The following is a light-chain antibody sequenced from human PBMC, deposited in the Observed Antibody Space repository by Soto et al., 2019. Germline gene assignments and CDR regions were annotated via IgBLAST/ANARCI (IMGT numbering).Light chain of an antibody. Sequence: IVLTQSPATLSLSPGERATLSCRASQSVSNSLGWFQQKPGQAPRLLIDDATNRATCIPARFTGSGSGSDFTLPSSSLEPEDFGVYYCRQRYNWPLTFGGGTKVEIK. CDR2: DAT. V-gene: IGKV3-11*01. J-gene: IGKJ4*01. CDR3: RQRYNWPLT. CDR1: QSVSNS.